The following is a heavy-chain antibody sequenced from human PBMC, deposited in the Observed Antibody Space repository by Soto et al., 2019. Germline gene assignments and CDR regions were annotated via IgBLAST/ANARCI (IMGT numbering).Heavy chain of an antibody. V-gene: IGHV1-69*01. CDR1: GGTFNNYA. J-gene: IGHJ6*02. CDR3: ASFDGTLVRGGRSSPYEMDV. D-gene: IGHD3-10*01. Sequence: QVLLVQSGPEVKKPGSSVKVSCKASGGTFNNYAINWGRQAPGKGLEWMGGIIHTFGRGNHAQKFQGSVTITADESTTTAYMELNSLRSEDTSIYYCASFDGTLVRGGRSSPYEMDVWGQGTTVIVSS. CDR2: IIHTFGRG.